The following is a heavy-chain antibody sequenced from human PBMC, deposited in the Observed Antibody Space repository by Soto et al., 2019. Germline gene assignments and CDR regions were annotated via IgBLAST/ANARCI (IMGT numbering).Heavy chain of an antibody. D-gene: IGHD2-21*01. CDR2: ISGNGGRT. Sequence: EVQLLESGGGLVQAGGSLRLSCAASGFTFRGYAMSWVRQIPGKGLEWVSTISGNGGRTYYADSVKGRFTISRDNSRTTLSLQMNSMRGEDSAVYYCAKDGESYCGGSNFWGAFECWGQGALVTVSS. J-gene: IGHJ4*02. CDR3: AKDGESYCGGSNFWGAFEC. CDR1: GFTFRGYA. V-gene: IGHV3-23*01.